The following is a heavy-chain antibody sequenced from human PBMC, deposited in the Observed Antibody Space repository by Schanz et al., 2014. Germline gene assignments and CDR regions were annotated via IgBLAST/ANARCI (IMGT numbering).Heavy chain of an antibody. D-gene: IGHD2-15*01. CDR1: GFTFSDYY. CDR3: ARDAVALVPEYFMDV. CDR2: MIGSGSSV. Sequence: QVYLVESGGDLVKPGGSLRLSCAASGFTFSDYYMAWIRQAPGKGLEWVSRMIGSGSSVFYADSVKGRFTISRDNSMNTLHLQMDGLRVEDTAVYYCARDAVALVPEYFMDVWGKGTPVTVSS. V-gene: IGHV3-11*04. J-gene: IGHJ6*03.